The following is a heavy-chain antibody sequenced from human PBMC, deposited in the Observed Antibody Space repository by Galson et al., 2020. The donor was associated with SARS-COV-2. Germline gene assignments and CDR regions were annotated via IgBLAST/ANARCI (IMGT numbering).Heavy chain of an antibody. CDR1: GFTVSANY. Sequence: ESLKISCAASGFTVSANYMSWVRQAPGKGLEWVPVIFSGGNSYSADSVKDRFTISRDNSMNTVYLQLNSLRAEDTAVYYCARDAGGESGDYATFDIWGQGTMVTVSS. D-gene: IGHD4-17*01. V-gene: IGHV3-66*01. CDR2: IFSGGNS. J-gene: IGHJ3*02. CDR3: ARDAGGESGDYATFDI.